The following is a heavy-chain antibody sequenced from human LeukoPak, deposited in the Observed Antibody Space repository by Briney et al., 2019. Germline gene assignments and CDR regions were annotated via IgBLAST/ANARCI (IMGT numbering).Heavy chain of an antibody. D-gene: IGHD3-10*01. Sequence: GESLEISFKGSGYRFTSYWIGWVRPMPGKGLEWMGIIYPGDSDTRYSPSFQGQVTISADKSISTAYLQWSSLKASDTAMYYCARRSEERVLWFGEIYYYYGMDVWGQGTTVTVSS. J-gene: IGHJ6*02. CDR2: IYPGDSDT. V-gene: IGHV5-51*01. CDR3: ARRSEERVLWFGEIYYYYGMDV. CDR1: GYRFTSYW.